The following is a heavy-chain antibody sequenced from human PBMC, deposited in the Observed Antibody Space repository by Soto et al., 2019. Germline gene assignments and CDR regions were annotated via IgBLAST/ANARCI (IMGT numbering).Heavy chain of an antibody. CDR3: ARDSHDYDSSYWYFDF. V-gene: IGHV1-18*01. Sequence: QVQLVQSGAEVKKPGASVKVSCKTSGYTFRTYGISWVRQAPGQGLEWMGWISAYNDKTKYSQKIEGRATRTTDTFTSTAYLELRSLRAADTAVYYCARDSHDYDSSYWYFDFWGRGTLIPVSS. CDR1: GYTFRTYG. J-gene: IGHJ2*01. D-gene: IGHD3-22*01. CDR2: ISAYNDKT.